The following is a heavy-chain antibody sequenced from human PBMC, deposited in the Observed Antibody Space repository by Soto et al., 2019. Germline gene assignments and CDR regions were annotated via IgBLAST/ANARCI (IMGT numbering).Heavy chain of an antibody. D-gene: IGHD6-13*01. CDR2: INHSGST. Sequence: PSETLSLTCAVYGGSFSGYYWSWIRQPPGKGLEWVGEINHSGSTNYNPSLKSRVNISVDTSKNQFSLKLSSVTAADTAVYYFARVSPLIAAAGTWWFDPWGQGTLVTVSS. CDR3: ARVSPLIAAAGTWWFDP. J-gene: IGHJ5*02. V-gene: IGHV4-34*01. CDR1: GGSFSGYY.